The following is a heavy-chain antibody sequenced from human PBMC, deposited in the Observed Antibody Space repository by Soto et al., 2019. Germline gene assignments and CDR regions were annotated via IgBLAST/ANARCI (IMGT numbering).Heavy chain of an antibody. CDR2: IYYSGIT. V-gene: IGHV4-39*01. Sequence: SETLSLTCTVSGDSISSSTYFWGWVRQPPGKGLEWIGSIYYSGITYYNPSLKSRVTISVDTSKNHFSLKLSSVTAADTAVYYCARHLGEGYFDYWGQGTLVTVSS. J-gene: IGHJ4*02. CDR1: GDSISSSTYF. CDR3: ARHLGEGYFDY.